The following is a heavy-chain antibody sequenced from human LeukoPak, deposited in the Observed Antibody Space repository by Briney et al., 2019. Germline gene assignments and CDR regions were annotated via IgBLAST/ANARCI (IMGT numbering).Heavy chain of an antibody. CDR3: ATSYDFWCGYGMDV. Sequence: GGALKISCKGPGYSFTSYWIGWVPQMPGEGLGWRGIIYPGDSDTRYSPSFQGPVIISADKSISTAYLQWSSLKASDTAMYYCATSYDFWCGYGMDVLGQGTTVTVSS. CDR2: IYPGDSDT. D-gene: IGHD3-3*01. V-gene: IGHV5-51*01. CDR1: GYSFTSYW. J-gene: IGHJ6*02.